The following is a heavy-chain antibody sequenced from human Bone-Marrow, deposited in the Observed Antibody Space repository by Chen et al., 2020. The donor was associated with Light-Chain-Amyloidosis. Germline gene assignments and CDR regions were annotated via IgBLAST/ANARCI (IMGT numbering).Heavy chain of an antibody. CDR3: ARVWGIVTHSGYMDV. CDR2: IGCSGVNT. Sequence: EVHLVESGGNLVPPGGSLRLSCVGGGLIVGNYAMNWVRQAPGTGLEWVSAIGCSGVNTYYADSVKCRFTISRDNSKNTLYLQISSLRAEDTAVYYCARVWGIVTHSGYMDVWGKGTTVTVSS. J-gene: IGHJ6*03. CDR1: GLIVGNYA. V-gene: IGHV3-23*04. D-gene: IGHD3-16*01.